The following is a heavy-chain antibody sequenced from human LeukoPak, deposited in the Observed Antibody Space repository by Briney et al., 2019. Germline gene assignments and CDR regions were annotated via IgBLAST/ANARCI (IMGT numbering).Heavy chain of an antibody. Sequence: GGSLRLSCAASGFTVSSNYMSWVRQAPGKGLEWVSVIYSGGSTYYADSVKGRFTISRDNSKNTLYLQMNTLRAEDTAVYYCARRYSSSWGLDCWGQGTLVTVSS. V-gene: IGHV3-66*04. CDR2: IYSGGST. CDR3: ARRYSSSWGLDC. D-gene: IGHD6-13*01. CDR1: GFTVSSNY. J-gene: IGHJ4*02.